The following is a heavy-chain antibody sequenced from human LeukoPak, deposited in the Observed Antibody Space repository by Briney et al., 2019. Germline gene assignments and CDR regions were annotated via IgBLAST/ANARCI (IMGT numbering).Heavy chain of an antibody. D-gene: IGHD2-15*01. CDR1: GYTFTSYA. Sequence: ASVKVSCKATGYTFTSYAMHWVRQAPGQRLEWMGWINAGNDNTKYSQKFQGRVTITRDTSASTAYMELSSLRSEDTAVYYCARDLGYCTGGTCYPNWFDPWGQGTLVTVSS. CDR3: ARDLGYCTGGTCYPNWFDP. V-gene: IGHV1-3*01. J-gene: IGHJ5*02. CDR2: INAGNDNT.